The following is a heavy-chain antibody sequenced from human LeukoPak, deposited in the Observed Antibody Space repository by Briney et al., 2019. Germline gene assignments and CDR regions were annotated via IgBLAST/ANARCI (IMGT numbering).Heavy chain of an antibody. J-gene: IGHJ6*02. D-gene: IGHD2-2*01. Sequence: GGSLRLSCAASGFTFSSYAMSWVRQAPGKGLEWVSAISCSGGSTYYADSVKGRFTISRDNSKNTLYLQMNSLRAEDTAVYYCAKAYCSSTSCYDPYYYYGMDVWGQGTTVTVAS. V-gene: IGHV3-23*01. CDR1: GFTFSSYA. CDR2: ISCSGGST. CDR3: AKAYCSSTSCYDPYYYYGMDV.